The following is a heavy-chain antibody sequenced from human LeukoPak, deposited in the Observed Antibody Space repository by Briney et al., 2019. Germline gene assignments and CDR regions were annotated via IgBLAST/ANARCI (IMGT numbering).Heavy chain of an antibody. CDR2: IYYSGNT. V-gene: IGHV4-59*01. CDR1: GGSISNYY. Sequence: SETLSLTCTVFGGSISNYYWSWIPQPPGKGLEWIAYIYYSGNTNYNPSLKSRITMSVDTSKNHFSLKLSSMTTADTAVYYCARGRRSSGRHDAFDIWGQGTMVTVSS. CDR3: ARGRRSSGRHDAFDI. J-gene: IGHJ3*02. D-gene: IGHD2-15*01.